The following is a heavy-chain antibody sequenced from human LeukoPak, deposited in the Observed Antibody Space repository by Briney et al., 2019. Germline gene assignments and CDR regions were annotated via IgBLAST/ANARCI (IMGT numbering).Heavy chain of an antibody. V-gene: IGHV3-7*04. Sequence: GGSLRLSCAASGFTFSSYWMSWLRQAPGKGLEWVANIKEDGSQKYYVYSVKGRFTICRDNAKNSLYLQMNSLRAEDRAVYSCARVHDYSDLRVWFDPWGQGTLVTVSS. D-gene: IGHD4-11*01. CDR3: ARVHDYSDLRVWFDP. J-gene: IGHJ5*02. CDR1: GFTFSSYW. CDR2: IKEDGSQK.